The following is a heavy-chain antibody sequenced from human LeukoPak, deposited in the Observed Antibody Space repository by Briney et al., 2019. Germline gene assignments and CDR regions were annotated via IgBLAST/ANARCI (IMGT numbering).Heavy chain of an antibody. CDR2: ITSSSSYI. CDR3: GSDMPYYYDTRDHAFDI. Sequence: PGGSLRLSCAASGFTFSSCSMNWVRQAPGKGLEWVSSITSSSSYIYYADSVKGRFTSSRDTAKNSMYLQMNSLRAEDTAVYYCGSDMPYYYDTRDHAFDIWGQGRMVGVS. CDR1: GFTFSSCS. V-gene: IGHV3-21*01. J-gene: IGHJ3*02. D-gene: IGHD3-22*01.